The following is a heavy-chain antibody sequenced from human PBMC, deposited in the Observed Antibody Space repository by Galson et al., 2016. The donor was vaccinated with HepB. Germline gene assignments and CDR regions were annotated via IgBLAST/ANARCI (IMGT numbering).Heavy chain of an antibody. Sequence: SLRLSCAASGFTFSSYDMSWVRQAPGKGLEWISTIRNNIYITYYVDSVKGRFTISRDNSKNTLYLQMNSLRAEDTAVYYCAKRRRTCDGDCYQTATLDYWGQGTLVTVSS. V-gene: IGHV3-23*01. CDR1: GFTFSSYD. CDR3: AKRRRTCDGDCYQTATLDY. D-gene: IGHD2-21*02. J-gene: IGHJ4*02. CDR2: IRNNIYIT.